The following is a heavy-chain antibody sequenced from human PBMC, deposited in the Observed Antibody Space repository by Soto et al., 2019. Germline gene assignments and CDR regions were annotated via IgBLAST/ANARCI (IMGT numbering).Heavy chain of an antibody. V-gene: IGHV3-48*02. CDR3: ATLQLGREEVFDS. Sequence: GGSLRLSCAASGFTFKTYSMNWVRQAPGKGLEWVSYISETSIAIYYRDSVRGRFTISRDNAKNTLYLQMNSLRDEDTAVYYCATLQLGREEVFDSWGQGTLVTVSS. J-gene: IGHJ4*02. CDR1: GFTFKTYS. CDR2: ISETSIAI. D-gene: IGHD1-1*01.